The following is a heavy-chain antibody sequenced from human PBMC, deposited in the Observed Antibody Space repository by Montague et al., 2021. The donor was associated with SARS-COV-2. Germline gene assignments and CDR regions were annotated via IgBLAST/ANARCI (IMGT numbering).Heavy chain of an antibody. CDR1: GDRVSSNSAT. Sequence: CAISGDRVSSNSATWNWVRQSPSRGLEWLGRTYYRSKWCNDYAVSVRGRVTINPDTSKNQFSLQLNSVTPEDTAIYYCTSGREGNYNVMDVWGQGTTVTVPS. CDR2: TYYRSKWCN. CDR3: TSGREGNYNVMDV. D-gene: IGHD1-1*01. J-gene: IGHJ6*02. V-gene: IGHV6-1*01.